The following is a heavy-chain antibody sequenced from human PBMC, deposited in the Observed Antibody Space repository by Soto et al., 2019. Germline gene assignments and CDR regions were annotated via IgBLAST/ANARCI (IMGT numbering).Heavy chain of an antibody. CDR3: VSQGFGPLHGVVDV. V-gene: IGHV4-59*08. D-gene: IGHD3-10*01. CDR1: GGSISSYY. J-gene: IGHJ6*02. Sequence: QVQLQESGPGLVKPSETLSLSCTVSGGSISSYYWSLFRQSPGKRLEGIGYVHHSWASSSNPSPQIRLARSLDTSKSQCPATVTSVTATDTGVYYCVSQGFGPLHGVVDVWGQGTTVTVSS. CDR2: VHHSWAS.